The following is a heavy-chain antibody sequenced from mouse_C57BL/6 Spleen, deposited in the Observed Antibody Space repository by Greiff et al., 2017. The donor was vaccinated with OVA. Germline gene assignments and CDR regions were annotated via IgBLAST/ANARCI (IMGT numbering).Heavy chain of an antibody. CDR3: ARTTVDGPYFDY. V-gene: IGHV1-55*01. CDR2: IYPGSGST. CDR1: GYTFTSYW. D-gene: IGHD1-1*01. J-gene: IGHJ2*01. Sequence: QVQLQQPGAELVKPGASVKMSCKASGYTFTSYWITWVKQRPGQGLEWIGDIYPGSGSTNYNEKFKSKATLTVDTSSSTAYMQLSSLTSEDSAVYYCARTTVDGPYFDYWGQGTTLTVSS.